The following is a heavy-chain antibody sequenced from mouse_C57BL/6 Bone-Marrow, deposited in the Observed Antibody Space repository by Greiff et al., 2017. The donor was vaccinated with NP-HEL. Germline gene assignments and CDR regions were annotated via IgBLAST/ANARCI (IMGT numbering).Heavy chain of an antibody. Sequence: LVESGPELVKPGASVKISCKASGYAFSSSWMNWVKQRPGKGLEWIGRIYPGDGDTNYNGKFKGKATLTADKSSSTAYMQLSSLTSEDSAVYFCARRGDGYYHYYAMDYWGQGTSVTVSS. V-gene: IGHV1-82*01. D-gene: IGHD2-3*01. CDR3: ARRGDGYYHYYAMDY. J-gene: IGHJ4*01. CDR1: GYAFSSSW. CDR2: IYPGDGDT.